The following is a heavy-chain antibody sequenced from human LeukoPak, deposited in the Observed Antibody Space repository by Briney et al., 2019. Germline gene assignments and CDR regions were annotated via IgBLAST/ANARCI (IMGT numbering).Heavy chain of an antibody. CDR3: ARLETYYDFWSGLID. V-gene: IGHV3-30-3*01. Sequence: GGSLRLSCAASGFTFSSYAMHWVRQAPGKGLEWVAVISYDGSNKYYADSVKGRFTISRDNSKNTLYLQMNSLRAEDTAVYYCARLETYYDFWSGLIDWGQGTLVTVSS. D-gene: IGHD3-3*01. J-gene: IGHJ4*02. CDR2: ISYDGSNK. CDR1: GFTFSSYA.